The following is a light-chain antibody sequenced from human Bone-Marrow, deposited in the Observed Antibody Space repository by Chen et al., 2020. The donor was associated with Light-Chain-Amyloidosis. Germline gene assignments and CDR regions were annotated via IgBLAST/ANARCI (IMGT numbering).Light chain of an antibody. CDR2: DDS. CDR3: QVWDRSSDRPV. CDR1: NIGCTS. V-gene: IGLV3-21*02. J-gene: IGLJ3*02. Sequence: SYVLTQPSSVSVAPGQTAPIACGGKNIGCTSGHWYQQTPGQAPLLVVYDDSDRPSGIPERLSGSNSGNTATLTISRVEAGDEADYYCQVWDRSSDRPVFGGGTKLTVL.